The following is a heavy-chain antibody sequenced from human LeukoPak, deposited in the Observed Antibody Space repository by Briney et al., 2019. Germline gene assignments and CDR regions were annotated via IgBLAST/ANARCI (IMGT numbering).Heavy chain of an antibody. D-gene: IGHD2-8*01. CDR1: GGSFSGYY. CDR2: INHSGST. V-gene: IGHV4-34*01. J-gene: IGHJ4*02. CDR3: ARLMVYAGLGLDYFDY. Sequence: SETLSLTCAVYGGSFSGYYWSWIRQPPGKGLEWIGEINHSGSTNYNPSLKSRVTISVDTSKNQFSLKLSSVTAADTAVYYCARLMVYAGLGLDYFDYWGQGTLVTVSS.